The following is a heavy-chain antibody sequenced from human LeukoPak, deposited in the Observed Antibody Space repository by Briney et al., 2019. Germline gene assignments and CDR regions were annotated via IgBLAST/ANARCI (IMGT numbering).Heavy chain of an antibody. D-gene: IGHD4-11*01. Sequence: WASVKVSCKTSDDTFTTYGISWVRQAPGQGLEWMGWISAYNGNTNYAQKLQGRVTMTTDTSTSTAYMELRSLRSDDTAVYYCARDSDYSYYFDYWGQGTLVTVSS. CDR3: ARDSDYSYYFDY. J-gene: IGHJ4*02. CDR2: ISAYNGNT. V-gene: IGHV1-18*01. CDR1: DDTFTTYG.